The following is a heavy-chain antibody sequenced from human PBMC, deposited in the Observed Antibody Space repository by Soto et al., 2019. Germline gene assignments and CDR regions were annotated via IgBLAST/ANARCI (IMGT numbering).Heavy chain of an antibody. V-gene: IGHV1-18*01. Sequence: ASVKVSCKASGGTFSSYAISWVRQAPGQGLEWMGWISAYNGNTNCAQKLQGRVTMTTDTSTSTAYMELRSLRSDDTAVYYCARDWLSFNNWFDPWGQGTLVTVSS. CDR2: ISAYNGNT. J-gene: IGHJ5*02. D-gene: IGHD3-9*01. CDR1: GGTFSSYA. CDR3: ARDWLSFNNWFDP.